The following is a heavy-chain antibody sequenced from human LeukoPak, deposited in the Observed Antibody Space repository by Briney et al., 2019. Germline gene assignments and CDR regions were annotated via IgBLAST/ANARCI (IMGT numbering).Heavy chain of an antibody. V-gene: IGHV4-39*01. CDR2: IYYSGST. Sequence: SETLSLTCTVSGGSISSSSYYWGWIRQPPGKGLEWIGSIYYSGSTYYNPSLKSRVTISVNTYKNQFSLKLSYMTAADTAVYYCASRKAIWFGELLGPIFDYWGQGTLVTVSS. CDR3: ASRKAIWFGELLGPIFDY. J-gene: IGHJ4*02. D-gene: IGHD3-10*01. CDR1: GGSISSSSYY.